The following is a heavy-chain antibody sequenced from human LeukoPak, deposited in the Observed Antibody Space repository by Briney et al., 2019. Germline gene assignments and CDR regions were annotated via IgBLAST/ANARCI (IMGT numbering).Heavy chain of an antibody. CDR3: ARDRSSSNNYYYYGMDV. J-gene: IGHJ6*02. D-gene: IGHD6-6*01. CDR2: IWYDRSNK. Sequence: PGGSLRLSCAASGFTFSSYGMPWVRQAPGKGLEWVAVIWYDRSNKYYADSVKGRFTISRDNSKNTLYLQMNSLRAEDTAVYYCARDRSSSNNYYYYGMDVWGQGTTVTVSS. CDR1: GFTFSSYG. V-gene: IGHV3-33*01.